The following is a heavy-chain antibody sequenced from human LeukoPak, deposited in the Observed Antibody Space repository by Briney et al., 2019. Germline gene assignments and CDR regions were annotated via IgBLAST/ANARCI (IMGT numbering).Heavy chain of an antibody. J-gene: IGHJ6*02. Sequence: SETLSLTCTVSGGSISSYYWSWIRQPPGKGLEWIGYIYYSGSTSYNPSLKSRVTISVDTSKNQFSLKLSSVTAADTAVYYCAREGYDFWSGYHLSAYYYGMDVWGQGTTVTVSS. CDR2: IYYSGST. CDR3: AREGYDFWSGYHLSAYYYGMDV. D-gene: IGHD3-3*01. CDR1: GGSISSYY. V-gene: IGHV4-59*01.